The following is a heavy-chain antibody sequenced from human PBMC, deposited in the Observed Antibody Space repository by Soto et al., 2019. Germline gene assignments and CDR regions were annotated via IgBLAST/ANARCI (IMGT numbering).Heavy chain of an antibody. CDR3: ARHVYNFLTFDS. CDR1: GFTFTNYW. Sequence: EVQLVESGGGLVQPGGSLRLSCAASGFTFTNYWMNWVRQPPGKGLEWVANIKHLESEKFYVGSVRGRFTISRDNAKNSVYLQMDSLRAEDTAVYYCARHVYNFLTFDSWGQGTLVTVSS. V-gene: IGHV3-7*01. J-gene: IGHJ4*02. D-gene: IGHD1-1*01. CDR2: IKHLESEK.